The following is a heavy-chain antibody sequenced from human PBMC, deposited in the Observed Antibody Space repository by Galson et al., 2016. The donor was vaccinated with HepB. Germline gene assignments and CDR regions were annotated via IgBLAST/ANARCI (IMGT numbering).Heavy chain of an antibody. Sequence: SVKVSCKASGYTFTSYDINWVRQATGQGLEWMGWMNPKSRNTGYAQKFQGRVTMTTNTSTTTAYIQLSSLRSEDTAVYYCARGSGYSSAKTDGLDGWGKGTTITVSS. CDR3: ARGSGYSSAKTDGLDG. D-gene: IGHD6-25*01. CDR2: MNPKSRNT. CDR1: GYTFTSYD. V-gene: IGHV1-8*01. J-gene: IGHJ6*04.